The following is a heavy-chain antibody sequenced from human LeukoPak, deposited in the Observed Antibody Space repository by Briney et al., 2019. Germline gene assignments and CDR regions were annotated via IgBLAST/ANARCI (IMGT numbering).Heavy chain of an antibody. CDR3: ARGPIMITFGGVIVRDAFDI. CDR2: INLSGST. J-gene: IGHJ3*02. D-gene: IGHD3-16*02. CDR1: GGSFSGYY. V-gene: IGHV4-34*01. Sequence: SETLSLTCAVYGGSFSGYYWSWIRQPPGKGLEWIGEINLSGSTNYNPSLKSRVTISVDTSKNQFSLKLSSVTAADTAVYYCARGPIMITFGGVIVRDAFDIWGQGTMVTVSS.